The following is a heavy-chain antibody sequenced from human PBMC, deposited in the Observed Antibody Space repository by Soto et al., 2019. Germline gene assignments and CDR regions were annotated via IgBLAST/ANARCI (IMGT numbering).Heavy chain of an antibody. Sequence: PGESLKISCKGSGNSFSIYWISWVRQMPGKGLQWMGRIDPSDSYTNYSPSFQGHVTISADKSITTAYLQWSSLEASDTAIYYCVSQGFRAYFNGRADRGAFDIWGQGTKVTVSS. CDR1: GNSFSIYW. CDR2: IDPSDSYT. J-gene: IGHJ3*02. D-gene: IGHD2-8*01. CDR3: VSQGFRAYFNGRADRGAFDI. V-gene: IGHV5-10-1*01.